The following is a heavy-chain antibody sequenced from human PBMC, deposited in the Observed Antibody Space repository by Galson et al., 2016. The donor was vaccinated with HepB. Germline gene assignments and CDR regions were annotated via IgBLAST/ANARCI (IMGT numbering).Heavy chain of an antibody. CDR3: ATGRLVLPWFRDFPTDDVKTVPDAFDI. Sequence: SVKVSCKVSGYTLTDLSMHWVRQAPGKGLDWMGGFDPEDGETIYAQKFQGRFTMTADTSTDTAYMDLSSLKSEDTAVYYCATGRLVLPWFRDFPTDDVKTVPDAFDIWGQGTMVTVSS. J-gene: IGHJ3*02. D-gene: IGHD3-10*01. CDR2: FDPEDGET. V-gene: IGHV1-24*01. CDR1: GYTLTDLS.